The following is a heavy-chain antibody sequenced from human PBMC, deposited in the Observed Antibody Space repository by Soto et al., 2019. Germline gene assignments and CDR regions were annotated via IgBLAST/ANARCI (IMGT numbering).Heavy chain of an antibody. Sequence: QVQLVQSGAEVKKPGSSVKVSCKASGGTFSSYAISWVRQAPGQGLEWMGGIIPIFGTANYAQKFQGRVTITVDESTSTAYMELSSLRSEDTAVYYCAIYPGYSSSWPYYYYGMDVWGQGTTVTVSS. V-gene: IGHV1-69*01. CDR1: GGTFSSYA. CDR2: IIPIFGTA. D-gene: IGHD6-13*01. J-gene: IGHJ6*02. CDR3: AIYPGYSSSWPYYYYGMDV.